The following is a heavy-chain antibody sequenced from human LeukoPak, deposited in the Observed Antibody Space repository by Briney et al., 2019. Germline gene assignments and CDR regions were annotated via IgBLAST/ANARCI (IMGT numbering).Heavy chain of an antibody. CDR1: GVSISSSDYY. V-gene: IGHV4-39*01. CDR2: IYYGGST. CDR3: TRALGYCSGGSCTRGYNWFDP. Sequence: SETLSLTCTVSGVSISSSDYYWGWIRQPPGKGLEWIGSIYYGGSTYYNPSLKGRVTISVDTSMNQFSLKLSFVTTADTAVYYCTRALGYCSGGSCTRGYNWFDPWGQGTLVTVPS. J-gene: IGHJ5*02. D-gene: IGHD2-15*01.